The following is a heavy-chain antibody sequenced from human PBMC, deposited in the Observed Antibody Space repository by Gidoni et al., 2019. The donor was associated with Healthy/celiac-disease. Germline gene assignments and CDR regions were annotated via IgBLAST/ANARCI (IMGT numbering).Heavy chain of an antibody. V-gene: IGHV3-30*18. CDR3: AKDRGDWGFQAFDI. Sequence: QVQPVESGGGVVPPGRSLSLSCSASGFTFGSYGMHWVRQAPGKGLEWVAVISYDGSNKYYADSVKGRFTISRDNSKNTLYLQMNSLRAEDTAVYYCAKDRGDWGFQAFDIWCQGTMVTVSS. J-gene: IGHJ3*02. CDR2: ISYDGSNK. D-gene: IGHD2-21*02. CDR1: GFTFGSYG.